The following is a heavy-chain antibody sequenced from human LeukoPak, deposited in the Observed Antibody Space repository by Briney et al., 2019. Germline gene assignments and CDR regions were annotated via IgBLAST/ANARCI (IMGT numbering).Heavy chain of an antibody. D-gene: IGHD4-17*01. J-gene: IGHJ3*02. CDR2: ISSSSSYI. V-gene: IGHV3-21*01. CDR1: GFTFSSYS. Sequence: PGGSLRLSCAASGFTFSSYSMNWVRQAPGKGLEWVSSISSSSSYIYYADSVKGRLTIPRDNSTNTLYLQMNSLRAEDTAVYYCARDISGEGDAFDIWGQGTMVTVSS. CDR3: ARDISGEGDAFDI.